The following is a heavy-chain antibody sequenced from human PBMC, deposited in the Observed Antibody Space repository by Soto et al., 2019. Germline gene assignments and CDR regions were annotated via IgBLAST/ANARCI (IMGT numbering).Heavy chain of an antibody. D-gene: IGHD3-3*01. Sequence: ASVKVSCKVSGYTLTELSMHWVRQAPGKGLEWMGGFDPEDGETIYAQKFQGRVTMTEDKSTDTAYMELSSLRSEDTAVYYCAHTSTIFGVVGGERANWFDSWGQGTLVTVSS. CDR1: GYTLTELS. CDR2: FDPEDGET. V-gene: IGHV1-24*01. CDR3: AHTSTIFGVVGGERANWFDS. J-gene: IGHJ5*01.